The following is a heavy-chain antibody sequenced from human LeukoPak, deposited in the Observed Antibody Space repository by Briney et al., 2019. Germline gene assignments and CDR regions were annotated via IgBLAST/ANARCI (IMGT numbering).Heavy chain of an antibody. V-gene: IGHV1-18*01. CDR3: ARAGVYVIPTIVFDY. CDR1: GYTFTSYG. Sequence: ASVKVSCKASGYTFTSYGISWVRQAPGQGLEWMGWISAYNGNTNSAQKLQGRVTMTTDTSTTTAYMELRSLRSDDTAVYYCARAGVYVIPTIVFDYWGQGTLVSVSS. J-gene: IGHJ4*02. CDR2: ISAYNGNT. D-gene: IGHD5/OR15-5a*01.